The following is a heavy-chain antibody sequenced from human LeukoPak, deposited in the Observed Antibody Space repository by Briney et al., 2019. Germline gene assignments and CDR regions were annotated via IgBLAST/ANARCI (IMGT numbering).Heavy chain of an antibody. J-gene: IGHJ4*02. D-gene: IGHD5-24*01. CDR3: AKGVGRDGYVGADY. CDR1: GFTFSSYA. Sequence: PGRSLRLSCAASGFTFSSYAMHWVRQAPGKGLEWVAVISYDGSNKYYADSVKGRFTISRDNSKNTLYLQMNSLRAEDTAVYYCAKGVGRDGYVGADYWGQGTLVTVSS. CDR2: ISYDGSNK. V-gene: IGHV3-30-3*01.